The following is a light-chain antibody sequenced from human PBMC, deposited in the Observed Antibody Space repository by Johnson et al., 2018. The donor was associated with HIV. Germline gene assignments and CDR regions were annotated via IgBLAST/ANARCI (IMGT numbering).Light chain of an antibody. CDR1: DSNIGNNY. CDR3: ETWDSSLSGV. CDR2: DND. J-gene: IGLJ1*01. Sequence: QSVLTQPPSVSAAPGQKVTISCFGSDSNIGNNYVSWYQQVPGTAPKLLIYDNDKRPSGIPDRFSGSKSGTSATLGITGLRTGDEADYYCETWDSSLSGVFGTGTKVTVL. V-gene: IGLV1-51*01.